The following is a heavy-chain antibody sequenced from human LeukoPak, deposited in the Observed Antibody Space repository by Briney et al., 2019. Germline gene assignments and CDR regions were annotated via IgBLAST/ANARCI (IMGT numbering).Heavy chain of an antibody. V-gene: IGHV3-30*02. CDR2: IRFDATIK. D-gene: IGHD6-19*01. Sequence: QTGGSLRLSCAASGFSFSDYGIHWVRQAPGKGLGWVAFIRFDATIKYYADSVKGRFTISRDNSKNTVYFQMNSLSPEDTAVYYCARADYYFFMDVWGKGTTVTVSS. CDR3: ARADYYFFMDV. J-gene: IGHJ6*03. CDR1: GFSFSDYG.